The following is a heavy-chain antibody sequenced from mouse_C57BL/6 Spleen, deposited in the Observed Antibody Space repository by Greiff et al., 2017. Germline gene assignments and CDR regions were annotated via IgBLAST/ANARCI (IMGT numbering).Heavy chain of an antibody. CDR1: GYAFSSSW. CDR3: ALDNSGYGGAY. CDR2: FYPGDGDT. D-gene: IGHD3-2*02. Sequence: VQLQQPGPELVKPGASVKISCKASGYAFSSSWMNWVKQRPGKGLEWIGRFYPGDGDTNYNGKLKGKATLTADKSSSTAYMQLSSLTSEDCAVYFCALDNSGYGGAYWGQGTLVTVSA. J-gene: IGHJ3*01. V-gene: IGHV1-82*01.